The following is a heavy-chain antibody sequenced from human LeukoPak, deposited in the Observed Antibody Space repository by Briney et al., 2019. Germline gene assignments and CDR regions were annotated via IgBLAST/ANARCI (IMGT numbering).Heavy chain of an antibody. Sequence: TASETLSLTCAVYGGSFSGYYWSWIRQPPGKELEWIGEINHSGSTNYNPSLKSRVTTSVDRSKNQFSLKLSSVTAADTAVYYCARPGDCSSTSCSGYMDVWGKGTTVTVSS. CDR2: INHSGST. V-gene: IGHV4-34*01. CDR3: ARPGDCSSTSCSGYMDV. D-gene: IGHD2-2*01. CDR1: GGSFSGYY. J-gene: IGHJ6*03.